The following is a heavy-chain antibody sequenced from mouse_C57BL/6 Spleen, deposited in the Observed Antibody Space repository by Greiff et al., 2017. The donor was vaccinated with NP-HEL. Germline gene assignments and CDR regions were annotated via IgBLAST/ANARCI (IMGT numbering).Heavy chain of an antibody. J-gene: IGHJ1*03. V-gene: IGHV1-64*01. D-gene: IGHD2-3*01. CDR1: GYTFTSYW. Sequence: VQLQQPGAELVKPGASVKLSCKASGYTFTSYWMHWVKQRPGQGLEWIGMIHPNSGSTNYNEKFKSKATLTVDKSSSTAYMQLSSLTSEDSAVYYCARGLLRPDWYFDVWGTGTTGTVSS. CDR2: IHPNSGST. CDR3: ARGLLRPDWYFDV.